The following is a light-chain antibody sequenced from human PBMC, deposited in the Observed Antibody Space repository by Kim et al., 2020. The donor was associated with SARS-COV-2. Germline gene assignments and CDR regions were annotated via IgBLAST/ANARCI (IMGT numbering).Light chain of an antibody. V-gene: IGLV4-69*01. Sequence: SVKLPCTLSYAHRTYDIAWHQQQPEKGPRYVMRINSDGSHPKGDDVPDRFSGSSSGAERYLTISSLQSEDEADYYCQTWSTGIGVFGGGTQLTVL. J-gene: IGLJ2*01. CDR1: YAHRTYD. CDR3: QTWSTGIGV. CDR2: INSDGSH.